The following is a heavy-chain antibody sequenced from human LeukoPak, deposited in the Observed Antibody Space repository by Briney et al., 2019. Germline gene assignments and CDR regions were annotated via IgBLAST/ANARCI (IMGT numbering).Heavy chain of an antibody. CDR3: AKDSRNDGWSFDY. Sequence: GRSLRPSCAASGFTFSSYGTHWVRQAPGKGLEWVAVISYDGSNKYYADSVKGRFTISRDNSKNTLYLQMNSLRAEDTAVYYCAKDSRNDGWSFDYWGQGTLVTVSS. CDR2: ISYDGSNK. J-gene: IGHJ4*02. D-gene: IGHD6-19*01. CDR1: GFTFSSYG. V-gene: IGHV3-30*18.